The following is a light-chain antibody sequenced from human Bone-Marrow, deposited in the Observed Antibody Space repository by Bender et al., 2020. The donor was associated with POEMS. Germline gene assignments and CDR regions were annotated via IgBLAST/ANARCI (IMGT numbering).Light chain of an antibody. V-gene: IGLV2-14*03. CDR3: SSYTTSSTRV. CDR2: DVR. J-gene: IGLJ3*02. Sequence: QSALTQPASVSGSPGKSITISCTGTTSDVGGSTYVSWYQQHPGQAPKLMIYDVRNRPSGVSIRFSGSKSGNTASLTISGLQAEDEADYYCSSYTTSSTRVFGGGTKLTVL. CDR1: TSDVGGSTY.